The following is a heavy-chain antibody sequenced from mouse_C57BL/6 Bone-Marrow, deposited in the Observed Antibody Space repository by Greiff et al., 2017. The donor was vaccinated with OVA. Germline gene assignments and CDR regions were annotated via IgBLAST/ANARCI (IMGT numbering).Heavy chain of an antibody. J-gene: IGHJ4*01. Sequence: EVKLMESGGGLVQPGGSLKLSCAASGFTFSDYYMYWVRQTPETRLEWVAYISNGGGSTYYPDTVKGRFTISRDNAKNTLYLQMSRLKSEDTAMYYCARRGDGYYVGAMDYWGQGTSVTVSS. V-gene: IGHV5-12*01. CDR1: GFTFSDYY. CDR2: ISNGGGST. D-gene: IGHD2-3*01. CDR3: ARRGDGYYVGAMDY.